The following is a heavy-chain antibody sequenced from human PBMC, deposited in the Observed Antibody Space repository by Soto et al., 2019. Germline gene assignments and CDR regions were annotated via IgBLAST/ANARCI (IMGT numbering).Heavy chain of an antibody. D-gene: IGHD3-3*01. CDR3: ARDSRTAEWSGYYFDAFDI. CDR2: IIPIFGTA. V-gene: IGHV1-69*13. J-gene: IGHJ3*02. CDR1: GGTFSSYA. Sequence: GASVKVSCKASGGTFSSYAISWVRQAPGQGLEWMGGIIPIFGTANYAQKFQGRVTITADESTSTAYMELSSLRSEDTAVYYCARDSRTAEWSGYYFDAFDIWGQGTMVTVSS.